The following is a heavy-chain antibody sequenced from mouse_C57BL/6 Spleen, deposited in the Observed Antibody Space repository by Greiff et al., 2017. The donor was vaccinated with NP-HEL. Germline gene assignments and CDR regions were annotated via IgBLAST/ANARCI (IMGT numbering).Heavy chain of an antibody. Sequence: EVKLVESGGGLVKPGGSLKLSCAASGFTFSDYGMHWVRQAPEKGLEWVAYISSGSSTIYYADTVKGRFTISRDNAKNTLFLQMTSLRSEDTAMYYCARRNYYGSSGYAMDYWGQGTSVTVSS. V-gene: IGHV5-17*01. CDR1: GFTFSDYG. J-gene: IGHJ4*01. CDR2: ISSGSSTI. CDR3: ARRNYYGSSGYAMDY. D-gene: IGHD1-1*01.